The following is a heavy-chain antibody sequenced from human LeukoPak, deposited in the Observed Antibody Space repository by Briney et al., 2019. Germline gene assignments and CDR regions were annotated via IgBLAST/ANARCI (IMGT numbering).Heavy chain of an antibody. D-gene: IGHD3-3*01. CDR1: GGTFSSYA. Sequence: ASMKVSCKASGGTFSSYAISWVRQARGQGLELMGAIIPIFGTANYAQRFQGRVTITADESTSTAYMELSSLRSEDTAVYYCARESEYYDFWSGPNWFDPWGQGTLVTVSS. V-gene: IGHV1-69*13. CDR3: ARESEYYDFWSGPNWFDP. CDR2: IIPIFGTA. J-gene: IGHJ5*02.